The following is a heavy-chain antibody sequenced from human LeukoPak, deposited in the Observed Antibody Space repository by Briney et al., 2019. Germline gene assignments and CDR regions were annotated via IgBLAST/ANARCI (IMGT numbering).Heavy chain of an antibody. V-gene: IGHV3-33*01. CDR2: IWYDGSNK. J-gene: IGHJ4*02. D-gene: IGHD5-24*01. CDR1: GFTFSSYG. Sequence: PGGSLRLSCAASGFTFSSYGMHWVRQAPGKGLEWVAVIWYDGSNKYYADSVKGRFTISRDNAKNSLYLQMNSLRAEDTAVYYCAREGLAGYSYVVDYWGQGTLVTVSS. CDR3: AREGLAGYSYVVDY.